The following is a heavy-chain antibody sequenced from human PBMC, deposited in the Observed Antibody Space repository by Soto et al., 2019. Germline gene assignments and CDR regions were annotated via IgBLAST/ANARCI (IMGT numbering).Heavy chain of an antibody. Sequence: ASVKVSCKASGYTFTSYYMHWVRQAPGQGLEWMGIINPSGGSTSYAQKFQGRVTTTRDTSTSTAYIELRSLRSEDTAVYYCARTRDRSGRPPYDYYSGMDVWG. J-gene: IGHJ6*02. V-gene: IGHV1-46*01. CDR1: GYTFTSYY. CDR3: ARTRDRSGRPPYDYYSGMDV. CDR2: INPSGGST. D-gene: IGHD3-22*01.